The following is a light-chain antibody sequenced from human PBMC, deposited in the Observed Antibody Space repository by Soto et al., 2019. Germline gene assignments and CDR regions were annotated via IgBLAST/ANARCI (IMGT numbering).Light chain of an antibody. CDR3: SSYVASDNFV. V-gene: IGLV2-8*01. CDR2: EVS. CDR1: SSDVGGYNY. J-gene: IGLJ2*01. Sequence: QSVLTQPPSASGSLGQSVTISCTGTSSDVGGYNYVSWYQQHPGKAPKLMISEVSKRPSGVPDRFSGSKSGNTASLTVSGLQAEDEADYYCSSYVASDNFVFGGGTKLTVL.